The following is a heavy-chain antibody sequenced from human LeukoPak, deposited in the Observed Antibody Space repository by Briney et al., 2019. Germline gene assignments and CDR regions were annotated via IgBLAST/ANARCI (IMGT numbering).Heavy chain of an antibody. Sequence: GGSLRLSSAASGFTFCGYTVHCVRQSSGKGLEWVGHIDKKDNFHATAYAASVQGRFSISRDDSKNTAFLHMNSLKTEDMALYYCTRDSGTYHWLDHWGQGPLVTVSS. CDR3: TRDSGTYHWLDH. D-gene: IGHD1-26*01. CDR2: IDKKDNFHAT. V-gene: IGHV3-73*01. J-gene: IGHJ5*02. CDR1: GFTFCGYT.